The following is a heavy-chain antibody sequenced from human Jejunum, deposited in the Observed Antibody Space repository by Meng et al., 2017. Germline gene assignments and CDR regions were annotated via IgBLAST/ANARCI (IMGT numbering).Heavy chain of an antibody. Sequence: SETLSLTCAVSGYSISSGYYWGWIRQPPGKGLEWIGNIYQSGTTYHSPSLNSRVTISVGRSRNEFSLKVMSVTAADTAVYFCARENGGRFDYWGQGTLVTVSS. CDR3: ARENGGRFDY. D-gene: IGHD1-1*01. CDR2: IYQSGTT. V-gene: IGHV4-38-2*02. J-gene: IGHJ4*02. CDR1: GYSISSGYY.